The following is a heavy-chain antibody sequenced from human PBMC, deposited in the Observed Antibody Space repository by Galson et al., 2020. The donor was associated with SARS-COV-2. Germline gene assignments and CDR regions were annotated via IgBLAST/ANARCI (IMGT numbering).Heavy chain of an antibody. CDR3: AKLNSDSSSSDYFDY. J-gene: IGHJ4*02. D-gene: IGHD6-6*01. CDR2: ISGSGGST. CDR1: GFTFSSYA. Sequence: GESLKISCAASGFTFSSYAMSWVRQAPGKGLEWVSAISGSGGSTYYADSVKGRFTISRDNSKNTLYLQMNSLRAEDTAVYYCAKLNSDSSSSDYFDYWGQGTLVTVSS. V-gene: IGHV3-23*01.